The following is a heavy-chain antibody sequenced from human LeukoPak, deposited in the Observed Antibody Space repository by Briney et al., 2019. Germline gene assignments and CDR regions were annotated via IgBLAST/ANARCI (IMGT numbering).Heavy chain of an antibody. V-gene: IGHV1-46*03. D-gene: IGHD1-26*01. J-gene: IGHJ4*02. CDR1: GYTFTSYY. CDR3: ARVSEWGDFDY. CDR2: INPSGGST. Sequence: GASVKVSCKASGYTFTSYYMHWVRQAPGQGLEWMGIINPSGGSTSYAQKFQGRVTMTGDTSTSTVYMELSSLRSEDTAVYYCARVSEWGDFDYWGQGTLVTVSS.